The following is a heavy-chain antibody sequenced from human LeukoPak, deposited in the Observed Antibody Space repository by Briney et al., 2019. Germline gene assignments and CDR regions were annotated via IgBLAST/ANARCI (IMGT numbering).Heavy chain of an antibody. CDR2: ISAGGGST. V-gene: IGHV3-23*01. CDR3: AREKLGGGGCFAP. CDR1: GFTFSSYA. D-gene: IGHD7-27*01. J-gene: IGHJ5*02. Sequence: GGSLRLSCAASGFTFSSYAMSWVRLTPGKGLEWVSGISAGGGSTYYADSVKGRFTISRDNSKNTLYLQMNSLRAEDTAVYYWAREKLGGGGCFAPGGRGARATVS.